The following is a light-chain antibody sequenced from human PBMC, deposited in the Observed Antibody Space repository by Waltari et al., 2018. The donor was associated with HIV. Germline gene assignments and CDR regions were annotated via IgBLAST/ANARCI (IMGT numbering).Light chain of an antibody. CDR2: DAS. CDR1: QDISNY. Sequence: DIVMTQSPDSLSASVGDRVTITCRASQDISNYLNWYQQKPGKAPKLLIYDASNLETGVPSRFSGSGSGTDFTFTISSLQPEDIATYYCQQYDNLPFTFGPGTKVDIK. J-gene: IGKJ3*01. CDR3: QQYDNLPFT. V-gene: IGKV1-33*01.